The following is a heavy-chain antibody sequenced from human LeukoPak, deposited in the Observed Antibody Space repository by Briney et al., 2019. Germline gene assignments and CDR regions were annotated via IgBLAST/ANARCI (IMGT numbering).Heavy chain of an antibody. D-gene: IGHD4-23*01. Sequence: ASVKVSCKASGYTFTSYYMHWVRQAPGQGLEWMGIINPSGGSTSYAQKFQGRVTMTRDTSTSTVYMELSSLRSEDTAVYYCARAPKRITVEGYEEGGAFDYWGQGTLVTVSS. J-gene: IGHJ4*02. CDR3: ARAPKRITVEGYEEGGAFDY. CDR1: GYTFTSYY. CDR2: INPSGGST. V-gene: IGHV1-46*01.